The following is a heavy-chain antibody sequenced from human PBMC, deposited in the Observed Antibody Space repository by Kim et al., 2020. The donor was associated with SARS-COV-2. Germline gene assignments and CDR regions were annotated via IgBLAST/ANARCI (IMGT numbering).Heavy chain of an antibody. CDR2: MNPNSGNT. CDR1: GYTFTSYD. CDR3: ARGPEFEPYYYYGMDV. V-gene: IGHV1-8*01. Sequence: ASVKVSCKASGYTFTSYDINWVRQATGQGLEWMGWMNPNSGNTGYAQKFQGRVTMTRNTSISTAYMELSSLRSEDTAVYYCARGPEFEPYYYYGMDVWGQGTTVTVSS. J-gene: IGHJ6*02.